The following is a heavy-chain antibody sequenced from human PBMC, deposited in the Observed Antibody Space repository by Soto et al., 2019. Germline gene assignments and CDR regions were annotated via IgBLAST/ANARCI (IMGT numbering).Heavy chain of an antibody. CDR3: ARLDYYGSANHSYYYGMDV. CDR2: IYPGDSDT. V-gene: IGHV5-51*01. Sequence: GESLKISCKGSGYSFTSYWIGWVRQMPGKGLEWMGIIYPGDSDTRYSTSFQGQVTISADKTISTAYLQWSSLKASDTAMYYCARLDYYGSANHSYYYGMDVWGQGTTVTVSS. CDR1: GYSFTSYW. D-gene: IGHD3-10*01. J-gene: IGHJ6*02.